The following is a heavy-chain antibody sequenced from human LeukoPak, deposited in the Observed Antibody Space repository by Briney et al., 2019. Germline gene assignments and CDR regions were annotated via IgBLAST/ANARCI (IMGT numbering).Heavy chain of an antibody. CDR1: GFTFSNYA. CDR2: ISGSGGST. D-gene: IGHD6-13*01. CDR3: AKGGGIAAAGTLLDY. V-gene: IGHV3-23*01. J-gene: IGHJ4*02. Sequence: GGSLRLSCAASGFTFSNYAMSWVRQAPGKGLEWVSVISGSGGSTYYADSVKGWFTISRDSSKNTLYLQMNSLRAEDTAVYYCAKGGGIAAAGTLLDYWGQGTLVTVSS.